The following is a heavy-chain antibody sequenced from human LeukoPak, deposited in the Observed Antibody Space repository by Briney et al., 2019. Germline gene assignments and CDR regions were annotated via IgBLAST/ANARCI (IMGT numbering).Heavy chain of an antibody. J-gene: IGHJ5*02. D-gene: IGHD3-3*01. V-gene: IGHV3-23*01. CDR1: GFTFSSYA. Sequence: GGSLRLSCAASGFTFSSYAMSWVRQAPGKGLEWVSAISGSGGSTYYADSVKGRFTISRDNSKNTRYLQMNSLRAEDTAVYYCAKDPRYYDFWSGYYSSHNWFDPWGQGTLVTVSS. CDR3: AKDPRYYDFWSGYYSSHNWFDP. CDR2: ISGSGGST.